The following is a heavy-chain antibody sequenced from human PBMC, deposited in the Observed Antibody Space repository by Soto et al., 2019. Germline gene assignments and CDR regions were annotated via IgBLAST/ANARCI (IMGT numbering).Heavy chain of an antibody. CDR1: GFSLIPYW. V-gene: IGHV3-7*03. CDR2: IKQDGSER. CDR3: VRGGVHYYDNSFAY. D-gene: IGHD3-22*01. Sequence: VVLVESGGGLVQPGGSLRLSCAASGFSLIPYWMSWVRQAPGKGLEWVSNIKQDGSERNYVNSVKGRFTISRDNAKISVYLEMNSLRAEDTAVYYCVRGGVHYYDNSFAYWGQGTLGTVAS. J-gene: IGHJ4*02.